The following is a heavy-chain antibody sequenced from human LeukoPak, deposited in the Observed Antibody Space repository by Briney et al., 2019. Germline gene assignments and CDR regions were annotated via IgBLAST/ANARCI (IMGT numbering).Heavy chain of an antibody. CDR2: IIPIFGTA. V-gene: IGHV1-69*05. CDR3: ARESPITISSSATDYYYMDV. CDR1: GGTFSSYA. Sequence: GASVKVSCKASGGTFSSYAISWVRQAPGQGLEWMGGIIPIFGTANYAQKFQGRVTITTVESTSTAYMELSSLRSEDTAVYYCARESPITISSSATDYYYMDVWGKGTTVTVSS. D-gene: IGHD3-9*01. J-gene: IGHJ6*03.